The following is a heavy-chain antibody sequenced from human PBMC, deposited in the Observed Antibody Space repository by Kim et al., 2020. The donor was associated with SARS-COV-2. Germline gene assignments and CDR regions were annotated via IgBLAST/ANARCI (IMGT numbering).Heavy chain of an antibody. CDR1: GFTFSTYD. J-gene: IGHJ1*01. V-gene: IGHV3-23*01. Sequence: GGSLRLSCAASGFTFSTYDMSWVRQAPGKGLEWVSAISSSGEGTFYADSVKGRFTISRDNSRDTLYLQLNNLGAEDTAVYYCVKWGFCSGGRCAQFFQHWGQGTPVSVSS. CDR2: ISSSGEGT. D-gene: IGHD2-15*01. CDR3: VKWGFCSGGRCAQFFQH.